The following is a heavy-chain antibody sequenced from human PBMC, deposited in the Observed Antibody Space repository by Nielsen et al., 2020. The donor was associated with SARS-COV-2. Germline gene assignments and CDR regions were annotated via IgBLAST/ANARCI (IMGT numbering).Heavy chain of an antibody. CDR2: IKSKTDGGTT. V-gene: IGHV3-15*01. D-gene: IGHD4-11*01. Sequence: GESLKISCAASGFTFSNAWMSWVRQAPGRGLEWVGRIKSKTDGGTTDYAAPVKGRFTISRDDSKNTLYLQMNSLKTEDTAVYYCTTGGGRGLQGCSERGFDYWGQGTLVTVSS. CDR3: TTGGGRGLQGCSERGFDY. J-gene: IGHJ4*02. CDR1: GFTFSNAW.